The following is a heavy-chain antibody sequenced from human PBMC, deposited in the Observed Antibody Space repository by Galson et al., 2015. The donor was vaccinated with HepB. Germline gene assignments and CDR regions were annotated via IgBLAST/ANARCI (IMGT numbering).Heavy chain of an antibody. J-gene: IGHJ5*02. V-gene: IGHV3-30*03. CDR2: ISYDGSNK. CDR3: AREGGDSSWYVNNWFDP. D-gene: IGHD6-13*01. Sequence: SLRLSCAASGFTFSSYGMHWVRQAPGKGLEWVAVISYDGSNKYYADSVKGRFTISRDNSKSTLYLQMNSLRAEDTAVYYCAREGGDSSWYVNNWFDPWGQGTLVTVSS. CDR1: GFTFSSYG.